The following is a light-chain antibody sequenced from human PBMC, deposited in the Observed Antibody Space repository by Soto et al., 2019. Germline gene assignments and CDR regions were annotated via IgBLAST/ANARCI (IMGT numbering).Light chain of an antibody. J-gene: IGLJ1*01. V-gene: IGLV2-14*01. Sequence: QSALTQPASVSGSPGQSITISCTGTSSDVGAYTYVSWYQQYPGKAPKLIIYEVSNRPSGVSYRFSGSKSGNTASLTISGLQAEDEADYYCSSFTSSRAYVFGIGTKVTVL. CDR2: EVS. CDR1: SSDVGAYTY. CDR3: SSFTSSRAYV.